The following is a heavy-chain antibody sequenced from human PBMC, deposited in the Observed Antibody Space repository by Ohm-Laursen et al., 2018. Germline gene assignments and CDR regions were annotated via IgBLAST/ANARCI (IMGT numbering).Heavy chain of an antibody. CDR1: GASISSYY. CDR2: IYYSGST. Sequence: SDTLSLTCTVSGASISSYYWSWIRQPPGKGLEWIGYIYYSGSTNYNPSLKSRVTISVDTSKNQFSLKLSSVTAADTAVYYCARDVFLSSGSYTQRGSYYYYGMDVWGQGTTVTVSS. J-gene: IGHJ6*02. CDR3: ARDVFLSSGSYTQRGSYYYYGMDV. D-gene: IGHD1-26*01. V-gene: IGHV4-59*01.